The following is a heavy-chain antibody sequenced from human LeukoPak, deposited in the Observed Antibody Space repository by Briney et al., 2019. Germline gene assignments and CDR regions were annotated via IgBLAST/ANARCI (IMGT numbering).Heavy chain of an antibody. V-gene: IGHV1-18*01. CDR1: GYTFTNYG. CDR3: TRGASAAYSGDY. Sequence: GASVTIPCKASGYTFTNYGINWVRQAPGQGLEWMGWISAFNGEIYLAQRSQGRVSMTTDTTTDTVYMELKSLRSDDTAVYFCTRGASAAYSGDYWGQGTLVTVSS. J-gene: IGHJ4*02. CDR2: ISAFNGEI. D-gene: IGHD3-16*01.